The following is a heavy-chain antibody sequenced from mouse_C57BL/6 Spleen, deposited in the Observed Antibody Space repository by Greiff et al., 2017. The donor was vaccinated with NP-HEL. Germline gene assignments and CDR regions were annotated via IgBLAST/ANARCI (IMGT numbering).Heavy chain of an antibody. V-gene: IGHV1-82*01. CDR3: ASGGNDYDADY. J-gene: IGHJ2*01. CDR1: GYAFSSSW. CDR2: IYPGDGDT. D-gene: IGHD2-4*01. Sequence: QVQLKESGPELVKPGASVKISCKASGYAFSSSWMNWVKQRPGKGLEWIGRIYPGDGDTNYNGKFKGKATLTADKSSSTAYMQLSSLTSEDSAVYFCASGGNDYDADYWGQGTTLTVSS.